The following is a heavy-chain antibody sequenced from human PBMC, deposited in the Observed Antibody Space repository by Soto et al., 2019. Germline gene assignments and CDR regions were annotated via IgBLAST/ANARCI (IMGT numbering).Heavy chain of an antibody. D-gene: IGHD1-1*01. J-gene: IGHJ2*01. CDR3: AKDKYTDSVRKVWFFDF. CDR2: ISSNGVTT. V-gene: IGHV3-23*01. Sequence: EVQLLESGGGLVKPGGSLRLSCAASGFTFSKYAMTWVHQAPGRGLEWVSSISSNGVTTDYADSVKGRFTIARDNSRNTLSLQMDSLSADDAALYYCAKDKYTDSVRKVWFFDFWGRGTLVTVSS. CDR1: GFTFSKYA.